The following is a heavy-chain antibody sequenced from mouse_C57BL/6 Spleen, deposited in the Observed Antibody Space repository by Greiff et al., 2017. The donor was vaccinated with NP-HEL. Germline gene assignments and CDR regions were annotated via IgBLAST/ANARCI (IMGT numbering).Heavy chain of an antibody. Sequence: VQLQQSGAELVRPGASVKLSCTASGFNIKDDYMHWVKQRPEQGLEWIGWIDPENGDTEYASKFQGKATITADTSSNTAYLQLSSLTSEDSAVYYCARWGTIAYWGQGTLVTVSA. D-gene: IGHD1-1*01. J-gene: IGHJ3*01. CDR2: IDPENGDT. CDR1: GFNIKDDY. V-gene: IGHV14-4*01. CDR3: ARWGTIAY.